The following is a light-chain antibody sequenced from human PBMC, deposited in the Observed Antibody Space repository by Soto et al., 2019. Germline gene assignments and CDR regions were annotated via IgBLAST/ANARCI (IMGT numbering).Light chain of an antibody. CDR2: GAS. J-gene: IGKJ1*01. V-gene: IGKV3-15*01. CDR3: QQYNNWPGKT. Sequence: DIVLTQSPGTLSVSPGERATLSCRASQSVSINLAWYQQKPGQAPRLLIYGASTRATGIPARFSGSGSGTEFTLTISSLQSEDFAVYYCQQYNNWPGKTFGQGTKVDIK. CDR1: QSVSIN.